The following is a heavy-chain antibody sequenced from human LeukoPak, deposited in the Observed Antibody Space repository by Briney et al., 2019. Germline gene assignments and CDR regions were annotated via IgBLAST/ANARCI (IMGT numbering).Heavy chain of an antibody. CDR3: ARTGYSSTYRFTGDY. J-gene: IGHJ4*02. CDR1: GYTFTGYY. D-gene: IGHD6-13*01. Sequence: ASVKVSCKASGYTFTGYYMYWVRQAPGQGPEWMGWINPNSGGTNYAQKFQGRVTMTRDTSISTAYMELSRLRSDDTAVYCCARTGYSSTYRFTGDYWGQGTLVTVSS. CDR2: INPNSGGT. V-gene: IGHV1-2*02.